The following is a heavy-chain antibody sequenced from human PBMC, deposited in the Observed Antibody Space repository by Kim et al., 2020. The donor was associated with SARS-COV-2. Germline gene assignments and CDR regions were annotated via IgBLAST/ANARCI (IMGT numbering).Heavy chain of an antibody. V-gene: IGHV4-39*01. D-gene: IGHD2-21*01. CDR1: GGSIGSRTYY. CDR3: ARHSNRVMRAFDV. CDR2: IDFRGSI. J-gene: IGHJ3*01. Sequence: SETLSLTCIVSGGSIGSRTYYWGWIRQPPGKGLEWIGTIDFRGSIHYNPSLKSRLTMSVDMTRSQFSLILSSVTTADTAVYYCARHSNRVMRAFDVWGQATTVTVSS.